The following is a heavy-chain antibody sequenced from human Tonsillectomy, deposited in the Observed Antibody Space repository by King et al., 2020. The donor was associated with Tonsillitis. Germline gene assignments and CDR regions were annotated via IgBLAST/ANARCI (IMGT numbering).Heavy chain of an antibody. Sequence: ITLKESGPTLVKPTQTLTLTCTFSGFSLSTSGVGVGWIRQPPGKALEWLALIYWNDDKRYSPSLKNRLTITKDTSKNQLVLTMINMDPVDTATYYCAHSHSGSYDYWGQGTLVTVSS. V-gene: IGHV2-5*01. CDR1: GFSLSTSGVG. CDR3: AHSHSGSYDY. J-gene: IGHJ4*02. D-gene: IGHD1-26*01. CDR2: IYWNDDK.